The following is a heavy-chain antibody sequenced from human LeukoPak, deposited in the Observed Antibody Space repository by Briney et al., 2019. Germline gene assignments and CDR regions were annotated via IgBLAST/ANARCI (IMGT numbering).Heavy chain of an antibody. D-gene: IGHD1-1*01. CDR1: GGSISSYY. CDR2: IYYSGST. V-gene: IGHV4-59*01. J-gene: IGHJ6*02. CDR3: ARIGLERRDRYYYGMDV. Sequence: SETLSLTCTVSGGSISSYYWSWIRQPPGKGLEWIGYIYYSGSTNYNPSLKSRVTISVDTSKNQFSLKLGSVTAADTAAYYCARIGLERRDRYYYGMDVWGQGTTVTVSS.